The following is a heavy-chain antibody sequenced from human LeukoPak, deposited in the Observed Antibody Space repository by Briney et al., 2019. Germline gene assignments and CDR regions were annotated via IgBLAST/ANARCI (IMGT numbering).Heavy chain of an antibody. D-gene: IGHD1-1*01. CDR1: GGSITNYL. V-gene: IGHV4-59*01. J-gene: IGHJ5*02. CDR2: IYYNGVT. CDR3: AREGTAGTNLNWFDP. Sequence: PSETLSLTCTVSGGSITNYLWSWIRQPPGKGLEWIAYIYYNGVTNFNPSLKSRVTISVDTSKNQFSLKLSSVTAADTAVYYCAREGTAGTNLNWFDPWGQGTLVTVSS.